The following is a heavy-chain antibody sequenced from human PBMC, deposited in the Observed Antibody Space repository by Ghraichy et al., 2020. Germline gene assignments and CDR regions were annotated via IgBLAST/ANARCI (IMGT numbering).Heavy chain of an antibody. V-gene: IGHV2-26*01. J-gene: IGHJ6*02. CDR3: ARGLYVDCSSTSCYDDDYYYYGMDV. Sequence: SGPTLVKPTETLTLTCTVSGFSLSNARMGVSWIRQPPGKALEWLAHIFSNDEKSYSTSLKSRFTISKDTSKSQVVLTMTNMDPVDTATYYCARGLYVDCSSTSCYDDDYYYYGMDVWGQGTTVTVSS. CDR1: GFSLSNARMG. CDR2: IFSNDEK. D-gene: IGHD2-2*01.